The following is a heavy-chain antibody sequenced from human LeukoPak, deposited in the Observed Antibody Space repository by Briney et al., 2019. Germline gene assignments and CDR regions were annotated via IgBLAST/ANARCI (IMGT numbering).Heavy chain of an antibody. CDR2: INHSGST. V-gene: IGHV4-34*01. CDR3: ARGYSSSWFANDFDY. D-gene: IGHD6-13*01. J-gene: IGHJ4*02. CDR1: GGSFSGYY. Sequence: PSETLSLTCAVYGGSFSGYYWSWIRQPPGKGLEWIGEINHSGSTNYNPSLKSRVTISVDTSKNQFSLKLSSVTAVDTAVYYCARGYSSSWFANDFDYWGQGTLVTVSS.